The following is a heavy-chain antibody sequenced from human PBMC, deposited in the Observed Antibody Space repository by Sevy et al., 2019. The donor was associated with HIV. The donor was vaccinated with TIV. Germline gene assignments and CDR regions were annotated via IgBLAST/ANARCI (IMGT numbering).Heavy chain of an antibody. CDR2: FYYNGRT. J-gene: IGHJ6*02. D-gene: IGHD2-15*01. V-gene: IGHV4-59*11. CDR3: ANCSPDYYYAMDV. CDR1: GGSIGNRY. Sequence: SETLSLTCTVSGGSIGNRYWSWIRQPPGKGLEWIGYFYYNGRTNYNPSLKSRVTISVDTSKNQFSLKLSSVTAADAAVYYCANCSPDYYYAMDVWGQGTTVTVSS.